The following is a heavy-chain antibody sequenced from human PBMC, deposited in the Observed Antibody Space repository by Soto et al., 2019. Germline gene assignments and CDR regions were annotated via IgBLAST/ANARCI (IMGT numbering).Heavy chain of an antibody. CDR2: IYYSGST. CDR1: GGSISSGGYY. Sequence: SETLSLTCTVSGGSISSGGYYWSWIRQHPGKGLEWIGYIYYSGSTYYNPSLKSRVTISVDTSKNQFSLKLSSVTAADTAVYYCARVVPYCYDSSGYQPGYFQHWGQGTLVTVSS. J-gene: IGHJ1*01. V-gene: IGHV4-31*03. D-gene: IGHD3-22*01. CDR3: ARVVPYCYDSSGYQPGYFQH.